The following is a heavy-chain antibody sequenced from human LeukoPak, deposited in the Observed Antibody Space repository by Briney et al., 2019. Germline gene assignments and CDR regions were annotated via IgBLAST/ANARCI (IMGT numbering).Heavy chain of an antibody. CDR3: ARLRRNSDSSGYYYYYDY. Sequence: GGSLRLSCAASGYTFSSFSINWVRQAPGKGLEWVSYISVRSNYIYYADSVRGRFSISRDDARNSLYLQMDSLRGDDTAVYYCARLRRNSDSSGYYYYYDYWGLGTLVTVSS. V-gene: IGHV3-21*01. CDR1: GYTFSSFS. J-gene: IGHJ4*02. D-gene: IGHD3-22*01. CDR2: ISVRSNYI.